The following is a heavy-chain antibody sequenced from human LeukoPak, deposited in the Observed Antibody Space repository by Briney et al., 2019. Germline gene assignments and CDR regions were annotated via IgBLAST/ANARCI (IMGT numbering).Heavy chain of an antibody. CDR2: ITASGTAM. V-gene: IGHV3-48*02. CDR1: GFAFSSYS. Sequence: GGSLRLSCTASGFAFSSYSMNWVRQAPGKGLEWVSHITASGTAMFYADSVKGRFTISRDNAKNSLYLQMNSLRDEDTAVYYCASSGSYRFDYWGQGTLVTVSS. J-gene: IGHJ4*02. D-gene: IGHD1-26*01. CDR3: ASSGSYRFDY.